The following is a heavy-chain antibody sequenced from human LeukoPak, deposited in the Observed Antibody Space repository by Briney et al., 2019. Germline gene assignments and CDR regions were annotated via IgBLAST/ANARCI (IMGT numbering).Heavy chain of an antibody. J-gene: IGHJ4*02. CDR2: ISAYNGNT. V-gene: IGHV1-18*01. D-gene: IGHD1-26*01. CDR1: GYTFTRYA. Sequence: ASVKVSCKASGYTFTRYAITWVRQAPGQGLEWMGWISAYNGNTNYAQKLQGRVTMTTDTSTSTAYMELRSLRSDDTAVYYCAIGSYYTEAPFDYWGQGTLVTVSS. CDR3: AIGSYYTEAPFDY.